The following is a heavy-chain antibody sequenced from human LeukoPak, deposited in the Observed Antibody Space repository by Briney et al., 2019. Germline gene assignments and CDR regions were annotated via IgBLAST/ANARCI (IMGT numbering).Heavy chain of an antibody. J-gene: IGHJ5*02. CDR3: ARRGVYNWFDP. V-gene: IGHV4-30-2*01. CDR2: IYHSGST. CDR1: GGSLSSGGYS. D-gene: IGHD5-12*01. Sequence: PSQTLSLTCAVSGGSLSSGGYSWRWIRQPPGKGLEWIGYIYHSGSTYYNPSLKSRVTISVDRSKNQFSLKLSSVTAADTAVYYCARRGVYNWFDPWGQGTLVTVSS.